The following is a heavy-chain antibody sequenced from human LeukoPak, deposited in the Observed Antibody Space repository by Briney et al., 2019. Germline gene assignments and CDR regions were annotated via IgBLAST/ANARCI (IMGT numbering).Heavy chain of an antibody. CDR2: IIPIFGTA. V-gene: IGHV1-69*13. CDR1: GGTFSSYA. Sequence: GASVKVSCKASGGTFSSYAISWVRQAPGQGLEWMGGIIPIFGTANYAQKFQGRVTITADESTSTAYMELSSLRSEDTAVYYCARAKTAGVMITFCGYWGQGTLVTVSS. CDR3: ARAKTAGVMITFCGY. J-gene: IGHJ4*02. D-gene: IGHD3-16*01.